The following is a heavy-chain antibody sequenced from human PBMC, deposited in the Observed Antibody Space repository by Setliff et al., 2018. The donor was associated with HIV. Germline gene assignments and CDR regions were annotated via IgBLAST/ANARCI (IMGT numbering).Heavy chain of an antibody. CDR1: GFSFSNYW. J-gene: IGHJ6*04. CDR2: INQDGSEK. CDR3: IKDGTPIGRYYQYFHV. Sequence: PGGSLRLSCAASGFSFSNYWMNWVRQVPGKGLEWVANINQDGSEKKYVDSMKGRLTISRDNANNSLFLQMNELRPEDTAFYYCIKDGTPIGRYYQYFHVWGEGVMVTVSS. V-gene: IGHV3-7*03. D-gene: IGHD1-26*01.